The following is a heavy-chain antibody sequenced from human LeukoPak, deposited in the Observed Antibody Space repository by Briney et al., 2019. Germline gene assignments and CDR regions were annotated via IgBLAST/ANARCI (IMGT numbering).Heavy chain of an antibody. J-gene: IGHJ4*02. Sequence: ASVKVSCKASGYTFTAYYMHWVRQAPGQGLEWMGVIDPNGGSTRYTQKFQGRVTMTRDTSTGKVYMELSSLRSEDMAVYYCARDPSGAWQRFDFWGQGTLVTVAS. V-gene: IGHV1-46*01. CDR2: IDPNGGST. CDR1: GYTFTAYY. D-gene: IGHD6-25*01. CDR3: ARDPSGAWQRFDF.